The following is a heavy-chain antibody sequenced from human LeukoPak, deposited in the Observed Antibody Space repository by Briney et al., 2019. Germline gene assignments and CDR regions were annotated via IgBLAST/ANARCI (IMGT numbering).Heavy chain of an antibody. D-gene: IGHD2-15*01. Sequence: GGSLRLSCAASGFTFSSYAMIWVRQAPGKGLEWVSDISCRGGSTYYAHSVKGRFTISRDTSKNTMYLQMKSLRAEDTAVYYCAKVWIVVVVAATPAGWFDPWGQGTLVTVSS. CDR2: ISCRGGST. CDR1: GFTFSSYA. V-gene: IGHV3-23*01. J-gene: IGHJ5*02. CDR3: AKVWIVVVVAATPAGWFDP.